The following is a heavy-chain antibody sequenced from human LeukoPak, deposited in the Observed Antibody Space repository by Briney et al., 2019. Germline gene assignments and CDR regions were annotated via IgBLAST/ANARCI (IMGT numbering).Heavy chain of an antibody. CDR1: GFTVSVNY. V-gene: IGHV3-53*01. J-gene: IGHJ4*02. Sequence: PGGSLRLSCAASGFTVSVNYMNWVRQAPGKGLEWVSVIYSGGSTYYADSVKGRFAISRDSSKNTLYLQMNSLRPEDTAVYYSARENNYGYNRFDYWGQGTLVTVSS. CDR2: IYSGGST. D-gene: IGHD5-18*01. CDR3: ARENNYGYNRFDY.